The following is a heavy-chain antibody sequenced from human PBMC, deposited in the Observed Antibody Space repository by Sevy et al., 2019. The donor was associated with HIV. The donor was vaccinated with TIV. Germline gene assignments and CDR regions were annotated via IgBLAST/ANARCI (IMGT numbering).Heavy chain of an antibody. D-gene: IGHD6-13*01. CDR3: VRDNGAAAGDY. V-gene: IGHV3-48*03. Sequence: GGSLRLSCAGSGVAPSGFIFRSYEMNWVRQAPGKGLEWVAFVTHTDTTKYYADSVEGRFTISRDNARNLLFLQMNNLRAEDTALYYCVRDNGAAAGDYWAQGTLVTVSS. CDR1: GVAPSGFIFRSYE. CDR2: VTHTDTTK. J-gene: IGHJ4*02.